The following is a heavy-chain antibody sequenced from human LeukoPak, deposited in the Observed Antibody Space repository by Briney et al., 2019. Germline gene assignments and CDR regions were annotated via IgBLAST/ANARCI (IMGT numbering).Heavy chain of an antibody. CDR2: INPNSGGT. CDR1: GYTFTGYY. J-gene: IGHJ6*03. V-gene: IGHV1-2*02. CDR3: ARGGGSAYCGGDCSSPSYYYYYMDV. D-gene: IGHD2-21*02. Sequence: ASVKVSCKASGYTFTGYYMHWVRQAPGQGLEWMGWINPNSGGTNYAQKFQGRVTMTRDTSISTAYMELSRLRSEDTAVYYCARGGGSAYCGGDCSSPSYYYYYMDVWGKGTTVTVSS.